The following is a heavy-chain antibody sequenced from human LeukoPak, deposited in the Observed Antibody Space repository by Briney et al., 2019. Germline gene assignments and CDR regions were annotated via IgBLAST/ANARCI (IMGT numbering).Heavy chain of an antibody. CDR1: GFTFSSYW. D-gene: IGHD6-13*01. J-gene: IGHJ4*02. V-gene: IGHV3-66*01. Sequence: GGSLRLSCAASGFTFSSYWVSWVRQAPGKGLEWVSVIYSGGGTYYADSVKGRFTISRDNSKNTLYLQMNSLRAEDTAVYYCARGDSSSWYYFDYWGQGTLVTVSS. CDR3: ARGDSSSWYYFDY. CDR2: IYSGGGT.